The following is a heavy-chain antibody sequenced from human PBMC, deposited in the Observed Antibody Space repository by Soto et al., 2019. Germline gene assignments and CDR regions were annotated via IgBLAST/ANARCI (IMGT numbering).Heavy chain of an antibody. Sequence: QLQLQESGSGLVKPSQTLSLTCAVSGGSISSGGYSWSWIRQPPGKGLEWIGYIYHSGSTYYNPSLKGRVTISADRSKNQFSLKLSSVTAADTAVYYCASAGVVTATYAAFDIWGQGTMVTVSS. CDR1: GGSISSGGYS. V-gene: IGHV4-30-2*01. CDR2: IYHSGST. D-gene: IGHD2-21*02. J-gene: IGHJ3*02. CDR3: ASAGVVTATYAAFDI.